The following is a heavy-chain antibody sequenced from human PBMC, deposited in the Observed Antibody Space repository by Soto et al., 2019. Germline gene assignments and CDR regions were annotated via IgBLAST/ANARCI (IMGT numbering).Heavy chain of an antibody. J-gene: IGHJ4*02. CDR2: IYYSGST. CDR3: ASLYYYDSSGYYSSLGDY. Sequence: QVQLQESGPGLVKPSQTLSLTCTVSGGSISSGDYYWSWIRQPPGKGLEWIGYIYYSGSTYYNPSLKSRVTISVDTSKDQFSLKLSSVTAADTAVYYCASLYYYDSSGYYSSLGDYWGQGTLVTVSS. CDR1: GGSISSGDYY. V-gene: IGHV4-30-4*01. D-gene: IGHD3-22*01.